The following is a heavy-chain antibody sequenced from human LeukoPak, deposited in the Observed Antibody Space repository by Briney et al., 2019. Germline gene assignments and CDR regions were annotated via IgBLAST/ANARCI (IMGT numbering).Heavy chain of an antibody. CDR3: ARDPTAVPNT. CDR2: ISYDGSVI. J-gene: IGHJ5*02. D-gene: IGHD6-19*01. Sequence: PGGSLRLSCAASGFTLSSFGMHWVRQAPGKGLEWMTVISYDGSVIYNADSVKGRFTISRDNSKNTLYPQMDSLRAEDTAIYYCARDPTAVPNTWGQGTLVTVSS. CDR1: GFTLSSFG. V-gene: IGHV3-30*03.